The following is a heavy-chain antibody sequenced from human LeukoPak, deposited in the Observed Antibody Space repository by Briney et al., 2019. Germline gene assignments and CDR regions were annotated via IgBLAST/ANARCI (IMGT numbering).Heavy chain of an antibody. CDR2: INHSGST. D-gene: IGHD1-1*01. CDR1: GGSISSGDYY. CDR3: ARGTYIDY. V-gene: IGHV4-39*07. Sequence: ASETLSLTCTVSGGSISSGDYYWSWIRQPPGKGLEWIGEINHSGSTNYNPSLKSRVTISVDTSKNQFSLKLSSVTAADTAVYYCARGTYIDYWGQGTLVTVSS. J-gene: IGHJ4*02.